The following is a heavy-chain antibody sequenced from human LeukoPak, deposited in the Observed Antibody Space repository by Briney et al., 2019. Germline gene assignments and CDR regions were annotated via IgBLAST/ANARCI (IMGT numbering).Heavy chain of an antibody. CDR2: VDPEDGET. Sequence: ASAKVSCKVSGYTFTDYYMHWVQQAPGKGLEWMGLVDPEDGETIYAEKFQGRVTITADTSTDTAYMELSSLRSEDTAVYYCAIGTNFDYWGQGTLVTVSS. CDR3: AIGTNFDY. J-gene: IGHJ4*02. CDR1: GYTFTDYY. V-gene: IGHV1-69-2*01.